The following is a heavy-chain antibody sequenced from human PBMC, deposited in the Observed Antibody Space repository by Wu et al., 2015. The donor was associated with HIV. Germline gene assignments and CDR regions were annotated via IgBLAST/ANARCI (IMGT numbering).Heavy chain of an antibody. CDR3: VRDQQWPTEYYHYYGMDV. CDR2: INPSGGST. D-gene: IGHD6-19*01. V-gene: IGHV1-46*01. Sequence: QVQLVQSGAEVKKPGASVKVSCKASGYTFTSYYMHWVRQAPGQGLEWMGIINPSGGSTSYAQKFQGRVTMTRDTSTTTVYMELRSLRSDDTAVYYCVRDQQWPTEYYHYYGMDVWGRRDHGHRLL. CDR1: GYTFTSYY. J-gene: IGHJ6*02.